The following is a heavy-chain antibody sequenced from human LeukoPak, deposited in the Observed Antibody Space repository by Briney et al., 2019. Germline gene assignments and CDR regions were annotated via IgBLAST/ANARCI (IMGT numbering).Heavy chain of an antibody. CDR3: ARDHRSFDFWSGYYSSWFDP. CDR1: GYTFTGYY. CDR2: INPNSGGT. Sequence: ASVKVSCKASGYTFTGYYMHWVRQAPGQGLEWMGWINPNSGGTNYAQKFQGRVTMTRDTSISTAYMELSRLRSDDTAVYYCARDHRSFDFWSGYYSSWFDPWGQGTLVTVSS. J-gene: IGHJ5*02. D-gene: IGHD3-3*01. V-gene: IGHV1-2*02.